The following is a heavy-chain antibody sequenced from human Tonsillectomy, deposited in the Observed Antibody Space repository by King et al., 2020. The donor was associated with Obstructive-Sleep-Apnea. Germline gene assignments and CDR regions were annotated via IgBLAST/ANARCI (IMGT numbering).Heavy chain of an antibody. J-gene: IGHJ4*02. CDR3: ARHVAPGSAFDY. V-gene: IGHV4-59*08. CDR2: IYYSWST. Sequence: VQLQESGPGLVKPSETLSLTCTVSGGSISSYYLSWIRQPPGKGLEWIGYIYYSWSTNYNPPLKSRVTISVDTSKNQFSLKLSSVTAADTAVYYCARHVAPGSAFDYWGQGTLVTVSS. CDR1: GGSISSYY. D-gene: IGHD2-15*01.